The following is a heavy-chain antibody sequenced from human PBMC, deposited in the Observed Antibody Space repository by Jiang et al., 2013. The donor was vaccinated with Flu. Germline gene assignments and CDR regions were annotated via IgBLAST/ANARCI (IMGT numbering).Heavy chain of an antibody. J-gene: IGHJ2*01. V-gene: IGHV1-46*01. CDR1: GYTFTDYY. Sequence: VQLVESGAEVKKPGASVMLSCKASGYTFTDYYMHWVRQAPGQGLEWMGIINSAGGSPIYAQKFQGRVTVTRDTSTNTVYMELSSLRIEDTAVYYCAREGGLSRYWYFDLWGRGTLVTVSS. CDR3: AREGGLSRYWYFDL. CDR2: INSAGGSP. D-gene: IGHD1-26*01.